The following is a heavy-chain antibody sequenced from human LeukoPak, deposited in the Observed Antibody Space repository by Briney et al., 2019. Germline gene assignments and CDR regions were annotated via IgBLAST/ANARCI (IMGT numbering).Heavy chain of an antibody. Sequence: GGSLRLSCVTSVFNFNQYGMHWVRQAPGKGLEWVAYIRYDGSDKHYADSVKGRFTISRDDSKNTLYLQMSSLRAEDTGVYYCARDWDYNFWSNYDHWGQGNLVTVSS. D-gene: IGHD3-3*01. V-gene: IGHV3-30*02. CDR3: ARDWDYNFWSNYDH. CDR1: VFNFNQYG. CDR2: IRYDGSDK. J-gene: IGHJ4*02.